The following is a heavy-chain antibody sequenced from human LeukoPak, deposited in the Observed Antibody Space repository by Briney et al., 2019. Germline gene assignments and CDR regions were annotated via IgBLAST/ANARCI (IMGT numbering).Heavy chain of an antibody. D-gene: IGHD3-22*01. CDR2: ISWNGGNT. J-gene: IGHJ4*02. CDR1: GFTFDDYG. Sequence: PGGSLRLSCAASGFTFDDYGMSWVRQPPGKGLEWVSGISWNGGNTGYADSVRGRFIISRDSAKNSLYLQMNSLRAEDTAFYYCARSTPAAVVINEFDSWGQGTLVTVSS. CDR3: ARSTPAAVVINEFDS. V-gene: IGHV3-20*04.